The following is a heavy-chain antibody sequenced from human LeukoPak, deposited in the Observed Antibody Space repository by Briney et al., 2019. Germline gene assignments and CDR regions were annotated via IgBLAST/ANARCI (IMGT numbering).Heavy chain of an antibody. Sequence: GESLKISCKGSGYSFTSYWIGWVRQMPGKGLEWMGIIYPGDSDTRYSPSFQGQVTISADKSISTAYLQWSSLKASDTAMYYCATITMISHDAFDIWGQGTMVTVSS. CDR2: IYPGDSDT. D-gene: IGHD3-22*01. J-gene: IGHJ3*02. V-gene: IGHV5-51*01. CDR3: ATITMISHDAFDI. CDR1: GYSFTSYW.